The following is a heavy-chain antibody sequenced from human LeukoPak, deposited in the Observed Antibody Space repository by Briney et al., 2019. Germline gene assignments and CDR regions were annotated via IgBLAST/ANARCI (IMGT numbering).Heavy chain of an antibody. V-gene: IGHV3-9*01. CDR3: ARVRKYSGYYSWYFDL. CDR1: GFTFDDYA. D-gene: IGHD5-12*01. J-gene: IGHJ2*01. CDR2: ISWNSGSI. Sequence: RPGGSLRLSCAASGFTFDDYAMHWVRQGPGKGLEWVSGISWNSGSIVYADSVKGRFTISRDNAKNSLYLQMNSLRAEDTALYYCARVRKYSGYYSWYFDLWGRGTLVTVSS.